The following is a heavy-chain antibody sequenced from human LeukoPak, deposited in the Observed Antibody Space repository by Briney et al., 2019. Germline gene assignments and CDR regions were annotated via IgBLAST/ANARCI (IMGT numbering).Heavy chain of an antibody. Sequence: GGSLRLSCAASGFSFSNYGMNWVRQPPGKGLEWVSLISSSSSYIYYADSVKGRFTISRDNAKNSLYLQMNSLRAEDTAVYYCARCRNGYRNDVFDIWGQGTMVTVSS. CDR2: ISSSSSYI. V-gene: IGHV3-21*01. CDR3: ARCRNGYRNDVFDI. D-gene: IGHD5-24*01. J-gene: IGHJ3*02. CDR1: GFSFSNYG.